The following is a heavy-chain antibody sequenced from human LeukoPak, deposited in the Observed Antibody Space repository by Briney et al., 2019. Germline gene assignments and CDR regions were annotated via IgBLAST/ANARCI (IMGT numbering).Heavy chain of an antibody. J-gene: IGHJ4*02. Sequence: ASVKVSCKASGYTFTSNDINWVRQATGQGLEWMGWISAYNGNTNYAQKLQGRVTMTTDTSTSTAYMELRSLRSDDTAVYYCARDTENLDYSSGWFFYYFDYWGQGTLVTVSS. CDR1: GYTFTSND. V-gene: IGHV1-18*01. CDR3: ARDTENLDYSSGWFFYYFDY. CDR2: ISAYNGNT. D-gene: IGHD6-19*01.